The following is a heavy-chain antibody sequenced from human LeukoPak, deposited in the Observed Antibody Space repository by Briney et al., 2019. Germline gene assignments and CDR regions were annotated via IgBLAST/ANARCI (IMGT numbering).Heavy chain of an antibody. Sequence: SETLSLTSTVSGGSISSGGYYWSWIRQHPGKGLEWIGYIYYSGSTYYNPSLKSRVTISVDTSKNQFSLKLSSVTAADTAVYYCAREALQDCGGDCYPTLFDYWGQGTLVTVSS. CDR2: IYYSGST. J-gene: IGHJ4*02. D-gene: IGHD2-21*02. CDR1: GGSISSGGYY. CDR3: AREALQDCGGDCYPTLFDY. V-gene: IGHV4-31*03.